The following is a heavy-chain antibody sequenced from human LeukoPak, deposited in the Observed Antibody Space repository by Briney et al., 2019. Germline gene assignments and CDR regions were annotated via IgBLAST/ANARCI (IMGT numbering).Heavy chain of an antibody. D-gene: IGHD6-13*01. CDR2: INAGNGNT. CDR1: GYTFTSYA. Sequence: ASVKVSCKASGYTFTSYAMHWVRQAPGQRLEWMGWINAGNGNTKYSQKFQGRVTITRDTSASTAYMELSSLRSEDTAVYYCARVGIAAAPTGVYYYYGMDVWGQGTTVTVSS. J-gene: IGHJ6*02. CDR3: ARVGIAAAPTGVYYYYGMDV. V-gene: IGHV1-3*01.